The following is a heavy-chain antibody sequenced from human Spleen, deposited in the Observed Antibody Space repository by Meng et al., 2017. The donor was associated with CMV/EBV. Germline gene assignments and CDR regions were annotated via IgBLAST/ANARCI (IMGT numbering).Heavy chain of an antibody. Sequence: QVQLVQSWSELKKPGASVTVSCKASGYSFTSYAMNLLRQAHGQGLEWMGWINTNTGNPTSAQCFTGRFVFSLDTSVTTAYLQISSLKAEDTAVYYCAEGTRNSADYWGQGTLVTVSS. CDR1: GYSFTSYA. D-gene: IGHD1/OR15-1a*01. CDR3: AEGTRNSADY. CDR2: INTNTGNP. V-gene: IGHV7-4-1*02. J-gene: IGHJ4*02.